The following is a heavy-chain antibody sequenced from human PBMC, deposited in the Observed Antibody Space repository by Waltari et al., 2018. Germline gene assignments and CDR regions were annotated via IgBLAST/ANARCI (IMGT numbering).Heavy chain of an antibody. CDR3: ATTQARIAARRGKPEDY. Sequence: QLQLQESGPGLVKPSETLSLTCTVSGGSISSSSYYWGWIRQPPGKGLEWIGSIYYSGSTYYNPSLKSRVTISVDTSKNQFSLKLSSVTAADTAVYYCATTQARIAARRGKPEDYWGQGTLVTVSS. CDR1: GGSISSSSYY. CDR2: IYYSGST. D-gene: IGHD6-6*01. V-gene: IGHV4-39*01. J-gene: IGHJ4*02.